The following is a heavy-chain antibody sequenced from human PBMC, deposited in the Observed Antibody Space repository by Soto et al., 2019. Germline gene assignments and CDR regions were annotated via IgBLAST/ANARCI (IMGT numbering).Heavy chain of an antibody. J-gene: IGHJ4*02. CDR2: SSGTGVNS. Sequence: EVQLLESGGGLVQPGGSLRLSCAGSGFTFSSYAMNWVRQAPGKGLEWVSASSGTGVNSYYADSVRGRFTVSRDNSKNTLYLQMNSLRAEVTAVYYCANVRGWGQGTLVTVSS. CDR1: GFTFSSYA. D-gene: IGHD3-3*01. V-gene: IGHV3-23*01. CDR3: ANVRG.